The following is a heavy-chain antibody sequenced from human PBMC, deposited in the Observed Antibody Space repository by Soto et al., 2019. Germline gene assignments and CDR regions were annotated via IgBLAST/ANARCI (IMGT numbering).Heavy chain of an antibody. J-gene: IGHJ3*02. D-gene: IGHD1-26*01. Sequence: QLQLQESGPGLVKPSETLPLTCTVSGGSISSSSYYWGWIRQPPGKGLEWIGSIYYSGSTYYNPSLKSRVTISVDTSKNQFSLKLSSVTAADTAVYYCARRQRGSYRPGAFDIWGQGTMVTVSS. CDR3: ARRQRGSYRPGAFDI. CDR1: GGSISSSSYY. CDR2: IYYSGST. V-gene: IGHV4-39*01.